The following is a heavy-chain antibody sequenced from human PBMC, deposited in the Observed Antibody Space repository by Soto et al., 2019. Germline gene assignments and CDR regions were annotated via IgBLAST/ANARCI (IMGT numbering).Heavy chain of an antibody. CDR3: AREYDF. CDR2: ISPSKGNT. CDR1: GYTFTSYD. J-gene: IGHJ4*02. Sequence: QVQLVQSGAEVKRPGASVKVSCKASGYTFTSYDLNWVRQAPGQGLEWMGWISPSKGNTNYAQKFQGRVTMTTDTYTSTTYMEMRSLTSDDTAVYYCAREYDFWGQGTRVTVSS. D-gene: IGHD3-3*01. V-gene: IGHV1-18*01.